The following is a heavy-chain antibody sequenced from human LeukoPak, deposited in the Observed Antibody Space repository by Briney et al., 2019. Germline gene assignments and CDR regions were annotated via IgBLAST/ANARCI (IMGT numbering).Heavy chain of an antibody. D-gene: IGHD7-27*01. CDR1: GYTFTSYD. J-gene: IGHJ4*02. Sequence: ASVKASCKASGYTFTSYDSNWVRQATGQRPEWMGWMSPNSGDTGYAQKFQDRVTMTRNTSISTAYMELSSLRSDDTAVYYCARGPPNWGYDYWGPGTLVTVSS. CDR2: MSPNSGDT. V-gene: IGHV1-8*01. CDR3: ARGPPNWGYDY.